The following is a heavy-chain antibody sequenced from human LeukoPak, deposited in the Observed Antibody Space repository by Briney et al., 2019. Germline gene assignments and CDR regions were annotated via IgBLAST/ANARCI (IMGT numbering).Heavy chain of an antibody. D-gene: IGHD3-10*01. Sequence: SVKVSCKASGGTFTNYAINWVRQAPGQGLEWMGRIIPILDVTNYAQKFQGRVTITADQSTSTAYMELSSLRSEDTAVYYCARDLGGSGNYYTNDAFDIWGQGTMVTVSS. CDR2: IIPILDVT. CDR3: ARDLGGSGNYYTNDAFDI. CDR1: GGTFTNYA. J-gene: IGHJ3*02. V-gene: IGHV1-69*04.